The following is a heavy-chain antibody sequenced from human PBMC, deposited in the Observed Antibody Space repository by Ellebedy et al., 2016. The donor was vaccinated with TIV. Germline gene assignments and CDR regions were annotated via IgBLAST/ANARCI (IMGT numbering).Heavy chain of an antibody. CDR2: INPNSGGT. CDR3: ARSEAWPSLVPILPFDY. V-gene: IGHV1-2*02. D-gene: IGHD3-10*01. J-gene: IGHJ4*02. Sequence: ASVKVSCKASGYNFVGYYLHWVRQAPGEGLEWMGWINPNSGGTKSAQKFQGRVTMTRDTSISTAYMELSRLRSDDTAVYYCARSEAWPSLVPILPFDYWGQGTLVTVSS. CDR1: GYNFVGYY.